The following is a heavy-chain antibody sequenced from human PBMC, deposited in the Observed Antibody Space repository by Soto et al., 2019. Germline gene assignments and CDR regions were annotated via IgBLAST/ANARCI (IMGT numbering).Heavy chain of an antibody. CDR1: GYTFTSYG. CDR3: ARDEAYNWNDGGWFGP. Sequence: QVQLVQSGAEVKKPGASVKVSCKASGYTFTSYGISWVRQASGQGLEWMGWISAYNGNKKYAQKLQGRVTMTTDTTTSPTYMGLGSPGSDGTAVYFWARDEAYNWNDGGWFGPGGRGTLVHVSS. D-gene: IGHD1-1*01. CDR2: ISAYNGNK. J-gene: IGHJ5*01. V-gene: IGHV1-18*01.